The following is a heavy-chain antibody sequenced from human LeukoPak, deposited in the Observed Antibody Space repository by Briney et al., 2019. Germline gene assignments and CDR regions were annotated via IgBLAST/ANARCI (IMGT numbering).Heavy chain of an antibody. CDR2: IYYSGST. CDR3: ARRCSSTSCYGIGMDV. CDR1: GGSISSYY. D-gene: IGHD2-2*01. V-gene: IGHV4-59*08. Sequence: SETLSLTCTVSGGSISSYYWSWLRQPPGKGLEWIGYIYYSGSTNYNPSLKSRVTISVDTSKNQFSLKLSSVTAADTAVYYCARRCSSTSCYGIGMDVWGQGTTVTVSS. J-gene: IGHJ6*02.